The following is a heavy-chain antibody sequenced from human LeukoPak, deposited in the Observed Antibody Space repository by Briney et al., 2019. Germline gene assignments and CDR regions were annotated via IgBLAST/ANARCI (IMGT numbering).Heavy chain of an antibody. V-gene: IGHV1-18*01. D-gene: IGHD6-19*01. CDR1: GYTFTSYG. J-gene: IGHJ6*02. CDR3: ARGSSGWYGWDYYCGMDV. Sequence: GASVKVSCKASGYTFTSYGISWVRQAPGQGLEWMGWISAYNGNTNYAQKLQGRVTMTTDTSTSTAYMELRSLRSDDTAVYYCARGSSGWYGWDYYCGMDVWGQGTTVTVSS. CDR2: ISAYNGNT.